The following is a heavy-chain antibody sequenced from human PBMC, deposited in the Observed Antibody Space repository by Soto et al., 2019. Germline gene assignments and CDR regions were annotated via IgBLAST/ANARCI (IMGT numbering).Heavy chain of an antibody. J-gene: IGHJ4*02. CDR3: ARRGRAARLTWFDY. D-gene: IGHD6-6*01. CDR2: INHSGST. Sequence: QVQLQQWGAGLLKPSETLSLTCAVYGGSFSGYYWSWIRQPPGKGLEWIGEINHSGSTNYNPSLKSRVTISVDTSKNQFSLKLSSVTAADTAVYYCARRGRAARLTWFDYWGQGTLVTVSS. CDR1: GGSFSGYY. V-gene: IGHV4-34*01.